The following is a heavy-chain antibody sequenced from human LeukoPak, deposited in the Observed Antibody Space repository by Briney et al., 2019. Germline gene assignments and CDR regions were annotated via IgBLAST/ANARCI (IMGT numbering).Heavy chain of an antibody. J-gene: IGHJ3*02. CDR3: VRGGGNFDI. CDR1: GFTFSTYS. D-gene: IGHD3-16*01. Sequence: GGSLRLSCAASGFTFSTYSMNWVRQAPGKGLEWVAYINQDGSANYYVDSVKGRFTISRDNAKNSLFLQMNSLGAEDTAVYYCVRGGGNFDIWGQGTMVTVSS. CDR2: INQDGSAN. V-gene: IGHV3-7*05.